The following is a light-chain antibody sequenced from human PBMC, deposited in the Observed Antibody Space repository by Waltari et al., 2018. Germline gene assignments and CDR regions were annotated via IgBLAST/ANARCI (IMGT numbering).Light chain of an antibody. CDR3: QQYYTTPYT. Sequence: DIVMTQSPDSLAVSLGERATINCKSSQSVFYSPTNKNYLAWYRQKPGQPPKLLMYWASTRESGVPDRFSGSGSGTDFTLTISSLQAEDVAVYYCQQYYTTPYTFGQG. J-gene: IGKJ2*01. CDR1: QSVFYSPTNKNY. CDR2: WAS. V-gene: IGKV4-1*01.